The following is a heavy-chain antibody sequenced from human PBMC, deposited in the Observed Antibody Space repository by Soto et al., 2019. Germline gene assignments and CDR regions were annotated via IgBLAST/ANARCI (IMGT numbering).Heavy chain of an antibody. CDR3: ARRPAAADRYYFDY. Sequence: SETLSLTCAVYGGSFSGYYWSWIRQPPGKGLEWIGEINHSGSTNYNPSLKSRVTISVDTSKNQFSLKLSSVTAADTAVYYCARRPAAADRYYFDYWGQGTLVTVSS. CDR1: GGSFSGYY. CDR2: INHSGST. V-gene: IGHV4-34*01. J-gene: IGHJ4*02. D-gene: IGHD2-2*01.